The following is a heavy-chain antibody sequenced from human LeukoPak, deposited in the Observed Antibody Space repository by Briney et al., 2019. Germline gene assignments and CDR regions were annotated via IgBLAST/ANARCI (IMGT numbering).Heavy chain of an antibody. Sequence: GGSLRLSCAASEFTFSSYEMNWVRKAPGKGLEWVSYISSSGSTIYYADSVKGRFTISRDNAKNSLYLQMNSLRAEDTAVYYCARAGSGRSPDWFDPWGQGTLVTVSS. CDR3: ARAGSGRSPDWFDP. CDR1: EFTFSSYE. CDR2: ISSSGSTI. J-gene: IGHJ5*02. D-gene: IGHD1-26*01. V-gene: IGHV3-48*03.